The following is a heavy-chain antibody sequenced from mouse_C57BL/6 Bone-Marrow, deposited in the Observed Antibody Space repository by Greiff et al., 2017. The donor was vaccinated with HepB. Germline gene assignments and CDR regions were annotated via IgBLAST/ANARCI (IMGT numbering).Heavy chain of an antibody. Sequence: QVQLQQPGAELVRPGSSVKLSCKASGYTFPSYWMHWVKQRPIQGLEWIGNIDPSDSETHYNQKFKDKATLTVDKSSSTAYMQRSSLTSEDSAVYYCARSDSNPSWFAYWGQGTLVTVSA. V-gene: IGHV1-52*01. J-gene: IGHJ3*01. CDR3: ARSDSNPSWFAY. CDR2: IDPSDSET. D-gene: IGHD2-5*01. CDR1: GYTFPSYW.